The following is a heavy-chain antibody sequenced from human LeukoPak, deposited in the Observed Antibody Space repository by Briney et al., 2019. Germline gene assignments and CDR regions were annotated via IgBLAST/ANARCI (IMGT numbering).Heavy chain of an antibody. D-gene: IGHD3-22*01. Sequence: PSETLSLTCTVSGYSISNGYYWGWIRQPPGKGLEWIANIYHSGNTRYNPSLKSRVTISVDTSKNQFSLKLSSVTAADTAVYYCARERYDSSGYFDYWGQGTLVTVSS. V-gene: IGHV4-38-2*02. J-gene: IGHJ4*02. CDR3: ARERYDSSGYFDY. CDR1: GYSISNGYY. CDR2: IYHSGNT.